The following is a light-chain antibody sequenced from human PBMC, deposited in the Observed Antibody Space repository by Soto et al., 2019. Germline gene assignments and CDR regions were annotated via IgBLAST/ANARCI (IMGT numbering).Light chain of an antibody. J-gene: IGKJ5*01. CDR2: GAS. CDR3: QQYNNWPPIT. Sequence: EIVLTQSPATLSVSPGRRATLSCSASQSVSSNLAWYQQKPGQAPRLLIYGASNRATGIPARFSGSGSGTEFTLTISSLQSEDFAVYYCQQYNNWPPITVGPGTRLEIK. V-gene: IGKV3-15*01. CDR1: QSVSSN.